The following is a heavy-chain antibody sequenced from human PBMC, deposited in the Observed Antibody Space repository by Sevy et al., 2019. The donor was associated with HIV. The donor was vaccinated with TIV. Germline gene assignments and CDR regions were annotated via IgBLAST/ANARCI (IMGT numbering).Heavy chain of an antibody. V-gene: IGHV4-34*01. J-gene: IGHJ3*02. CDR2: INHSGST. D-gene: IGHD3-10*01. CDR3: ARRGTRYSGAFDI. Sequence: SETLSLTCAVYGGSFRTYYWTWIRQPPGKGLEWIGEINHSGSTNYNPSLQSRVTISVDTSKQQFSLNLTSVTAADTAVYYCARRGTRYSGAFDIWGQGTMVTVSS. CDR1: GGSFRTYY.